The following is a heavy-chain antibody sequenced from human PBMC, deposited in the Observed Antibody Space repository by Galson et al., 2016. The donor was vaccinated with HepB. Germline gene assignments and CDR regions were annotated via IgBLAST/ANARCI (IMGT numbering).Heavy chain of an antibody. Sequence: ETLSLTCTVSGGSIRSTTYYWGWIRQPPGKGLEWIGNIYYSGYTKHNPSLKSQVTISVDTSKSQFSLNLSSATPADTAVYYCARLPYGSNWSPLYYFDYWGQGSLVTVSS. V-gene: IGHV4-39*01. CDR1: GGSIRSTTYY. CDR3: ARLPYGSNWSPLYYFDY. D-gene: IGHD6-13*01. CDR2: IYYSGYT. J-gene: IGHJ4*02.